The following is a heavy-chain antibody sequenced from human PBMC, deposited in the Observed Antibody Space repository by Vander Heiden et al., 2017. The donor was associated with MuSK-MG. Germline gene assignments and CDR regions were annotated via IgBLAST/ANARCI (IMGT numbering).Heavy chain of an antibody. J-gene: IGHJ3*02. D-gene: IGHD3-22*01. Sequence: QVQLVQSGAEVKKPGASVKVSCQASGYPFTSYAMHWVRQAPGQRLEWMGWINAGNGNTKYSQKFQGRVTITRDTSANTAYMELSSLRSEETAVYYCARMSYDYDSNGHAFDIWGQGTMVTVSS. CDR3: ARMSYDYDSNGHAFDI. CDR1: GYPFTSYA. V-gene: IGHV1-3*01. CDR2: INAGNGNT.